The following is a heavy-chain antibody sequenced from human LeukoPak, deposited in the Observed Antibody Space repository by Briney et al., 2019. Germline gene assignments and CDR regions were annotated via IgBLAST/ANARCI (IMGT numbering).Heavy chain of an antibody. J-gene: IGHJ4*02. CDR2: ISTGGRTV. D-gene: IGHD4-17*01. Sequence: GGSLRLSCAASGFTFSNYEMNRVRQAPGKGLEWLSYISTGGRTVKYADSVKGRFTISRDNARSSLFLQMSNLRVEDTAVYFCARGATVTYYFDHWGQGILVAVSS. CDR3: ARGATVTYYFDH. CDR1: GFTFSNYE. V-gene: IGHV3-48*03.